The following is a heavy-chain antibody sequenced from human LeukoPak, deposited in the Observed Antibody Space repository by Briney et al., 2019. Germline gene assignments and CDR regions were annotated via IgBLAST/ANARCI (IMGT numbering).Heavy chain of an antibody. Sequence: KPGGSLRLSCAASGFTFSNCNMNWVRHAPGKGLEWVSSISPSSSSIYYADSVKGRFTISRDNSKNTLYLQMNSLRAEDTAVYYCAKTLTTVVTNNWFDPWGQGTLVTVSS. J-gene: IGHJ5*02. D-gene: IGHD4-23*01. CDR2: ISPSSSSI. V-gene: IGHV3-21*04. CDR1: GFTFSNCN. CDR3: AKTLTTVVTNNWFDP.